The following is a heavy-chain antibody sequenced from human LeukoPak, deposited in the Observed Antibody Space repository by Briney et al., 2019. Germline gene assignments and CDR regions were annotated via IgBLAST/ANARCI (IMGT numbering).Heavy chain of an antibody. Sequence: PGGSLRLSCVVSGFTFGNSAMSWVRQPPGKGLEWISGISASGHYTYTADSLKGRFTISRDNSKNTLYLQMNSLRAEDTALYYCAKDGSWGDYYFYFYIDVWGKGTTVTVSS. CDR3: AKDGSWGDYYFYFYIDV. CDR2: ISASGHYT. D-gene: IGHD3-16*01. J-gene: IGHJ6*03. V-gene: IGHV3-23*01. CDR1: GFTFGNSA.